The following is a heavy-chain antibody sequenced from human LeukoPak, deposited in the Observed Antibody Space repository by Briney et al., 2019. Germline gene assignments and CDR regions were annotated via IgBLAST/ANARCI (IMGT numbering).Heavy chain of an antibody. Sequence: GGSLRLSCAASGFALSSHWMTWVRQVPGRGPEWVANVNRDGSETYYLDSVKGRFTISKDNAKNSLYLQMNSLRAEDTVVYYCAKVSSEYPYYFDYWGQGTLVTVSS. V-gene: IGHV3-7*03. J-gene: IGHJ4*02. CDR3: AKVSSEYPYYFDY. D-gene: IGHD2-2*01. CDR1: GFALSSHW. CDR2: VNRDGSET.